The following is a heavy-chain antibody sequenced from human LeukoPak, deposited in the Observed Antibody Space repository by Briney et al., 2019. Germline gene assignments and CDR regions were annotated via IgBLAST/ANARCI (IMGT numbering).Heavy chain of an antibody. CDR2: IYYSGST. J-gene: IGHJ4*02. Sequence: SETLSLTCTVPGGSISSGGYYWSWIRQHPGKGMEWIVYIYYSGSTYYNPSLKSRVTISVDTSKNQFSLKLSSVTAADTAVYYCARDSCSGGSCLFDYWGQGTLVTVSS. D-gene: IGHD2-15*01. CDR1: GGSISSGGYY. CDR3: ARDSCSGGSCLFDY. V-gene: IGHV4-31*03.